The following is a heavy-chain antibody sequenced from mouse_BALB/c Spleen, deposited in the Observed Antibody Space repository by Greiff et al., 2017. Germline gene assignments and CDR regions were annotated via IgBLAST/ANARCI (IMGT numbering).Heavy chain of an antibody. D-gene: IGHD1-1*01. Sequence: QVQLQQSGAELVRPGVSVKISCKGSGYTFTDYAMHWVKQSHAKSLEWIGVISTYYGDASYNQKFKGKATMTVDKSSSTAYMELARLTSEDSAIYYCASGYYYGSSYAWFAYWGQGTLVTVSA. J-gene: IGHJ3*01. V-gene: IGHV1S137*01. CDR1: GYTFTDYA. CDR2: ISTYYGDA. CDR3: ASGYYYGSSYAWFAY.